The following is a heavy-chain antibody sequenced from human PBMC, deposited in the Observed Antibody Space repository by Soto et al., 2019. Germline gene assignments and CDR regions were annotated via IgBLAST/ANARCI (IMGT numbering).Heavy chain of an antibody. D-gene: IGHD4-4*01. CDR2: FYDLDGT. CDR1: GLTVSGKKY. V-gene: IGHV3-53*01. J-gene: IGHJ3*01. Sequence: GGSLRLSCAVSGLTVSGKKYVAWVRQAPGKGLEWVSGFYDLDGTYYADSLKGRFTTSGDSSRTIVYLQMNGLRPEDTAVYYCATWHLQEHAYDVWGQGTTVTVSS. CDR3: ATWHLQEHAYDV.